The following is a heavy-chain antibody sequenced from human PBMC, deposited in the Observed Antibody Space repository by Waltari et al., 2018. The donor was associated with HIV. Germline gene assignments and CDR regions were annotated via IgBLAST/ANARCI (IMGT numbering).Heavy chain of an antibody. CDR2: ISAGNGNT. V-gene: IGHV1-3*01. CDR3: ARDIVSAAAGIYYYYGMDV. J-gene: IGHJ6*02. D-gene: IGHD6-13*01. Sequence: QVQLVQSGAEVKKPGASVKVSGKASGYTFTNYVMHWVRQAPGQRLEWMGWISAGNGNTKYSQKFQGRVTISSDTSASTAYMEVSSLRSEDTAVYYCARDIVSAAAGIYYYYGMDVWGQGTTVTVSS. CDR1: GYTFTNYV.